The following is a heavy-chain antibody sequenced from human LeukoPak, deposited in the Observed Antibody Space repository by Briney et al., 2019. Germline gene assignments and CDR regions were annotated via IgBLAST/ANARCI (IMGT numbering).Heavy chain of an antibody. CDR1: GESFSDDY. CDR3: ARGRWDVRFQH. V-gene: IGHV4-34*01. D-gene: IGHD4-23*01. Sequence: SETLSLTCAVYGESFSDDYWSWIRQSPGEGLEWIGEINHTGGTNYNPSLKSRVTISQNRSKNQFFLKLYFVTAADTALYFCARGRWDVRFQHWGQGTLVTVSS. J-gene: IGHJ1*01. CDR2: INHTGGT.